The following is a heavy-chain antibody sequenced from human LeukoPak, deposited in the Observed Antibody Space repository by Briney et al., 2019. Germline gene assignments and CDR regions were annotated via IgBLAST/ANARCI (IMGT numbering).Heavy chain of an antibody. V-gene: IGHV3-30*18. CDR2: ISYDGSDK. CDR3: AKDDSYSSPN. CDR1: GFSFRSYS. J-gene: IGHJ4*02. Sequence: GGSLRLSCAGSGFSFRSYSIHWVRQAPGKGLEWVAVISYDGSDKYYADSVKGRFTISRDNSKNTVYLQMNSLRAEDTALYYCAKDDSYSSPNWGQGTLVTVSS. D-gene: IGHD6-13*01.